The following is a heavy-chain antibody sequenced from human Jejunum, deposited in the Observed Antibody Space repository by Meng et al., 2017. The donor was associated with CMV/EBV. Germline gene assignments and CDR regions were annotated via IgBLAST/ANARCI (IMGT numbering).Heavy chain of an antibody. D-gene: IGHD2-2*01. CDR1: GYTLTGYY. V-gene: IGHV1-2*02. CDR3: ARDPYQLLIFDY. J-gene: IGHJ4*02. CDR2: INPNSGGT. Sequence: ASGYTLTGYYMHWVRQAPGQGLEWMGWINPNSGGTNYAQKFQGRVTMTRDTSISTAYMELSRLRSDDTAVYYCARDPYQLLIFDYWGQGTLVTVSS.